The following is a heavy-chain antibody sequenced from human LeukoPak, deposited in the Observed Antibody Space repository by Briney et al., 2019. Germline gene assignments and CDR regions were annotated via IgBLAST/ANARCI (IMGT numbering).Heavy chain of an antibody. CDR3: ARDWYYDSSGKSDY. J-gene: IGHJ4*02. V-gene: IGHV3-30*03. Sequence: PGGSLRLSCAASGFTFSSYGMHWVRQAPGKGLEWVAVISYDGSNKYYADSVKGRFTISRDNAKNSLYLQMNSLRAEDTAVYYCARDWYYDSSGKSDYWGQGTLVTVSS. CDR2: ISYDGSNK. D-gene: IGHD3-22*01. CDR1: GFTFSSYG.